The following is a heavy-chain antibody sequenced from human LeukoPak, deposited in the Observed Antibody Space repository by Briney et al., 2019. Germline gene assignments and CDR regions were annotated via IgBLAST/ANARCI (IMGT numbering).Heavy chain of an antibody. V-gene: IGHV3-33*01. CDR2: IWYDGSDK. CDR1: GFTFSSHG. CDR3: ARWFDDRELDP. Sequence: GGSLRLSCAASGFTFSSHGMHWVRQAPGKGLEWVAVIWYDGSDKYYADSVKGRFTISRDNSKNTVYLQMNSLRGEDTAVYHCARWFDDRELDPWGQGTLVTVSS. D-gene: IGHD3-10*01. J-gene: IGHJ5*02.